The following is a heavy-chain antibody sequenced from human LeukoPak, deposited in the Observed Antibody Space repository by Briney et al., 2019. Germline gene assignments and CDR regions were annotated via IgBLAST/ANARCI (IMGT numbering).Heavy chain of an antibody. CDR1: GFTFSSYG. CDR2: ISYDGSNK. V-gene: IGHV3-30*18. CDR3: AKGPGDYYDSSGHNKKYYFDY. J-gene: IGHJ4*02. Sequence: GRSLRLSCAASGFTFSSYGMHWVRQAPGKGLEWVAVISYDGSNKYYADSVKGRFTISRDNSKNTLYLQMNNLRAEDTAVYYCAKGPGDYYDSSGHNKKYYFDYWGQGTLVTVSS. D-gene: IGHD3-22*01.